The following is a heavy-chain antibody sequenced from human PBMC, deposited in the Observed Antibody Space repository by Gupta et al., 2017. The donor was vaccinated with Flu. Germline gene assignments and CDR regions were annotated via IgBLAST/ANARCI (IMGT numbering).Heavy chain of an antibody. CDR1: GGTFSSYA. J-gene: IGHJ3*02. CDR3: ARDCRSRVVPAAIYLADAFDI. D-gene: IGHD2-2*01. Sequence: QVQLVQSGAEVKKPGSSVKVSCKASGGTFSSYAISWVRQAPGQGLEWMGGIIPIFGTANYAQKFQGRVTITADESTSTAYMELSSLRSEDTAVYYCARDCRSRVVPAAIYLADAFDIWGQGTMVTVSS. V-gene: IGHV1-69*01. CDR2: IIPIFGTA.